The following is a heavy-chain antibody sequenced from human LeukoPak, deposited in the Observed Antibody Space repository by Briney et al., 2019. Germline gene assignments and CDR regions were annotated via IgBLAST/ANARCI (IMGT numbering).Heavy chain of an antibody. CDR2: IYTSGST. V-gene: IGHV4-4*09. CDR1: GGSISSYY. J-gene: IGHJ5*02. Sequence: PSETLSLTCTVSGGSISSYYWSWIRQPPGKGLEWIGYIYTSGSTNYNPSLKSRVTISVDTPKNQFSLKLSSVTAADTAVYYCAVTIFGVSYNWFDPWGQGTLVTVSS. D-gene: IGHD3-3*01. CDR3: AVTIFGVSYNWFDP.